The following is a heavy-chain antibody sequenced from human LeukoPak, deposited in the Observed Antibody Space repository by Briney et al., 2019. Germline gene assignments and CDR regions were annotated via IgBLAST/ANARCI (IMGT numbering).Heavy chain of an antibody. CDR3: AKNPGIAAAGAYNWFDP. Sequence: ASVKVSCKASGGTFSSYAISWVRQAPGKGLEWMGGFDPEDGETIYAQKFQGRVTMTEDTSTDTAYMELSSLRSEDTAVYYCAKNPGIAAAGAYNWFDPWGQGTLVTVSS. D-gene: IGHD6-13*01. CDR1: GGTFSSYA. V-gene: IGHV1-24*01. CDR2: FDPEDGET. J-gene: IGHJ5*02.